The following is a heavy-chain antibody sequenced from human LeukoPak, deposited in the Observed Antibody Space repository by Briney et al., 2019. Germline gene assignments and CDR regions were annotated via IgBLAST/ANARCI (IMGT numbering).Heavy chain of an antibody. CDR2: INGDGSTT. CDR1: GFTFSRYW. J-gene: IGHJ1*01. Sequence: GGSLRLSCAASGFTFSRYWMHWVRQAPGKGLVWVSRINGDGSTTSYADSVKGGFTISRDNAKNTLYLQMNSLRPEDTAVYYCATGNYYNSRGYYTFGHWGQGTLVTVSS. V-gene: IGHV3-74*01. CDR3: ATGNYYNSRGYYTFGH. D-gene: IGHD3-22*01.